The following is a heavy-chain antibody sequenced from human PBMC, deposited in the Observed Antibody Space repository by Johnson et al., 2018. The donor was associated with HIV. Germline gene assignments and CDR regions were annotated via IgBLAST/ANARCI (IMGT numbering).Heavy chain of an antibody. CDR2: INSDGSST. J-gene: IGHJ3*02. D-gene: IGHD2-15*01. CDR3: ARSKDCSVGTCPDAFDI. Sequence: MHLVESGGGLVQPGGSLRLSCVVSGFTFSSYWMHWVRQAPGKGLVWVSHINSDGSSTNYADSVKGRFTISRDNAKSTLYLQMNSLRAEDTAVYFCARSKDCSVGTCPDAFDIWGQGTLVMVSS. CDR1: GFTFSSYW. V-gene: IGHV3-74*02.